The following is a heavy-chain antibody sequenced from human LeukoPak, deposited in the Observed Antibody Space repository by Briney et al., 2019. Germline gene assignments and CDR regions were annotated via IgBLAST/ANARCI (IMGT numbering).Heavy chain of an antibody. CDR2: IIPIFGTA. J-gene: IGHJ4*02. CDR1: GGTFSSYA. Sequence: SVKVSCKASGGTFSSYAISWVRQAPGQGLEWMGGIIPIFGTANYAQKFQGRVTITADKSTSTAYMELSSLRSEDTAVYYRASKYCSGGSCSNWGPFFDYWGQGTLVTVSS. V-gene: IGHV1-69*06. D-gene: IGHD2-15*01. CDR3: ASKYCSGGSCSNWGPFFDY.